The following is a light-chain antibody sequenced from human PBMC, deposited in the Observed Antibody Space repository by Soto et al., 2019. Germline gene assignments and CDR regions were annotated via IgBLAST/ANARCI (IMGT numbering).Light chain of an antibody. CDR2: KAS. Sequence: DIPMTQSPSTLSASVGDRVTITCRASQSISNWLAWYQQKPGKAPKLLISKASTLNSGVPSRFSGSGSGTEFTLTISSLQTDDFAIYYCQQYDTFSTFGQGTKVDLK. V-gene: IGKV1-5*03. J-gene: IGKJ1*01. CDR1: QSISNW. CDR3: QQYDTFST.